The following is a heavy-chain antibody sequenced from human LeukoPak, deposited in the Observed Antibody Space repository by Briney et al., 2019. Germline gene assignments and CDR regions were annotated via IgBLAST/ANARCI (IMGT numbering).Heavy chain of an antibody. Sequence: ASVKVSCKASGYTFTGYYMHWVRQAPGQGLEWMGWINPNSGGTNYAQKFQGRVTMTRDTSISTAYMELSRLRSDDTAVYYCARDNTYYYGSGSHPGAFDIWGQGTMVTVSS. V-gene: IGHV1-2*02. CDR3: ARDNTYYYGSGSHPGAFDI. CDR1: GYTFTGYY. D-gene: IGHD3-10*01. CDR2: INPNSGGT. J-gene: IGHJ3*02.